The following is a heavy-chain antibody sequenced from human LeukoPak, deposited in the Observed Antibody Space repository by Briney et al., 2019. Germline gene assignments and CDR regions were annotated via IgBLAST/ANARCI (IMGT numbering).Heavy chain of an antibody. CDR3: ARSPARDWFDP. J-gene: IGHJ5*02. D-gene: IGHD6-25*01. CDR1: GDSISSYY. CDR2: IYYSGST. Sequence: LETLSLTCTVAGDSISSYYWSWLRQPPAKGLEWIGYIYYSGSTNYNPSLKSRVTISVDTSKNQFSLKLSSVTAADTAVYYCARSPARDWFDPWGQGTLVTVSS. V-gene: IGHV4-59*01.